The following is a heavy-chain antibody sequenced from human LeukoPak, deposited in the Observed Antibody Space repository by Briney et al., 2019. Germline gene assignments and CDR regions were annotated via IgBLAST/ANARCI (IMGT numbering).Heavy chain of an antibody. Sequence: SETLSLTCAVSGGSISSSNWWSWVRQPPGKGLEWIGEIYHSGSTNYNPSLKSRVTISVDKSKNQFSLKPSSVTAADTAVYYCATDGAAAGRNWFDPWGQGTLVTVSS. CDR3: ATDGAAAGRNWFDP. D-gene: IGHD6-13*01. J-gene: IGHJ5*02. V-gene: IGHV4-4*02. CDR1: GGSISSSNW. CDR2: IYHSGST.